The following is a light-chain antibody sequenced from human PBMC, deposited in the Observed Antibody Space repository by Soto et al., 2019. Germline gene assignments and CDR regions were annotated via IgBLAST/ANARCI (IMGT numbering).Light chain of an antibody. V-gene: IGLV2-14*03. Sequence: QSALTQPASVSGSPGQAITISCSGTSSDVGAFNYVSWYQQHPGKAPKLMIYDVSNRPSGVSNRFSGSKSGNTASLTISGLQAEDEADYYCNSYTSSSTLDVFGTGTKVTVL. CDR2: DVS. CDR3: NSYTSSSTLDV. CDR1: SSDVGAFNY. J-gene: IGLJ1*01.